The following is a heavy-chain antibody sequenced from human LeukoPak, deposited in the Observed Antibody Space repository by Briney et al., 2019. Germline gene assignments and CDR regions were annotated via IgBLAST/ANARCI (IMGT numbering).Heavy chain of an antibody. CDR1: GYTFTAYY. D-gene: IGHD1-26*01. Sequence: GASVKVSCKASGYTFTAYYMHWVRQAPGQGLEWMGWINPNSGGTNYAQKFQGRVTMTRDTSISTAYMELSRLRSDDTAVYYCARDLSGSYTEGDYWGQGTLVTVSS. V-gene: IGHV1-2*02. CDR2: INPNSGGT. CDR3: ARDLSGSYTEGDY. J-gene: IGHJ4*02.